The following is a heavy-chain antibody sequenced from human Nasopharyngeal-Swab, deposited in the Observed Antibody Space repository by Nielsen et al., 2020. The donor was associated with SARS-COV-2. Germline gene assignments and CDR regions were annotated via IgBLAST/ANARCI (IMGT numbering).Heavy chain of an antibody. CDR3: AREGFDYPFGYMDV. CDR1: GFTFEDYA. V-gene: IGHV3-9*01. J-gene: IGHJ6*03. D-gene: IGHD3-16*01. Sequence: GGSLRLSCVASGFTFEDYAMHWVRQSPGKGLEWVSGFSWKSNNIDYAESVKGRFTISRDNAKNTLYLQINSLRAEDTAVYYCAREGFDYPFGYMDVWGKGTTVTVSS. CDR2: FSWKSNNI.